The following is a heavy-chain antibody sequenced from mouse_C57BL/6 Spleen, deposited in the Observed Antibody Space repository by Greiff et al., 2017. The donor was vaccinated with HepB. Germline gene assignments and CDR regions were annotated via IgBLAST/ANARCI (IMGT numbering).Heavy chain of an antibody. D-gene: IGHD4-1*01. CDR3: ARIGTGWYFDV. CDR1: GFTFSDYG. V-gene: IGHV5-17*01. Sequence: EVQLKESGGGLVKPGGSLKLSCAASGFTFSDYGMHWVRQAPEKGLEWVAYISSGSSTIYYADTVKGRFTISRDNAKNTLFLQMTSLRSEDTAMYYCARIGTGWYFDVWGTGTTVTVSS. CDR2: ISSGSSTI. J-gene: IGHJ1*03.